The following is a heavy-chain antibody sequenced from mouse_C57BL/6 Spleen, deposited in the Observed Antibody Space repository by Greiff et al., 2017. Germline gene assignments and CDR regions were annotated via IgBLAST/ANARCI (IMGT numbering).Heavy chain of an antibody. V-gene: IGHV1-22*01. J-gene: IGHJ2*01. D-gene: IGHD1-1*01. CDR1: GYTFTDYN. CDR2: INPNNGGT. Sequence: VQLKESGPELVKPGASVKMSCKASGYTFTDYNMHWVKQSHGKSPEWIGYINPNNGGTSYNQKFKGKATLTVNKSSSTAYMELRSLTSEDSAVYYCAISYYGFDYWGQGTTLTVSS. CDR3: AISYYGFDY.